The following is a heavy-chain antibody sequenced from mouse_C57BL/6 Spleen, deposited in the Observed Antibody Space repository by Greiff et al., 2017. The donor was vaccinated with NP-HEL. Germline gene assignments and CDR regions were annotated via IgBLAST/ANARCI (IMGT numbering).Heavy chain of an antibody. CDR2: INPNNGGT. CDR3: APYYGSSYGRKYYYAMDY. D-gene: IGHD1-1*01. V-gene: IGHV1-26*01. Sequence: EVQLQQSGPELVKPGASVKISCKASGYTFTDYYMNWVKQSHGKSLEWIGDINPNNGGTSYNQKFKGKATLTVDKSSSTAYMELRSLTSEDSAVYYCAPYYGSSYGRKYYYAMDYWGQGTSVTVSS. CDR1: GYTFTDYY. J-gene: IGHJ4*01.